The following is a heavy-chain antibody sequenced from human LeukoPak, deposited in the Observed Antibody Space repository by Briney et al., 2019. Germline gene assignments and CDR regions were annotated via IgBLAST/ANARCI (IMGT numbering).Heavy chain of an antibody. V-gene: IGHV3-23*01. D-gene: IGHD4/OR15-4a*01. CDR1: GFTFSSYA. J-gene: IGHJ4*02. Sequence: PGGSLRLSCAASGFTFSSYAMTWVRQAPGKGLQWVSAVSGSGAHTYYADSVKGRFTISRDNSKNTLYLQMNSLRAEDTAVYYCARVSKVLRLFDYWGQGTLVTVSS. CDR3: ARVSKVLRLFDY. CDR2: VSGSGAHT.